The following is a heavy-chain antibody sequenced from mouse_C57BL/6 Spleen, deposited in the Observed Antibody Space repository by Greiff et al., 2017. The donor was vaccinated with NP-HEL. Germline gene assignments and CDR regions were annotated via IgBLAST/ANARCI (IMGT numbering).Heavy chain of an antibody. CDR1: GYSITSGYY. D-gene: IGHD2-4*01. V-gene: IGHV3-6*01. CDR2: ISYDGSN. Sequence: ESGPGLVKPSQSLSLTCSVTGYSITSGYYWNWIRQFPGNKLEWMGYISYDGSNNYNPSLKNRISITRDTSKNQFFLKLNSVTTEDTATYYCARNDYDVPFDYWGQGTTLTVSS. J-gene: IGHJ2*01. CDR3: ARNDYDVPFDY.